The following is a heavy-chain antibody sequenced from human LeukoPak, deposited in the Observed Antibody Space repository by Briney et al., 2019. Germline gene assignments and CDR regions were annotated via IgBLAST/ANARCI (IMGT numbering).Heavy chain of an antibody. CDR2: ISGSGGST. CDR3: AKRGRRDLWYFDL. Sequence: GGSLRLSCAASGFTFSSYAMSWVRQAPGKGLEWVSAISGSGGSTYYADSVKGRFTIFRDNSKNTLYLQMNSLRAEDTAVYYCAKRGRRDLWYFDLWGRGTLVTVSS. J-gene: IGHJ2*01. V-gene: IGHV3-23*01. CDR1: GFTFSSYA.